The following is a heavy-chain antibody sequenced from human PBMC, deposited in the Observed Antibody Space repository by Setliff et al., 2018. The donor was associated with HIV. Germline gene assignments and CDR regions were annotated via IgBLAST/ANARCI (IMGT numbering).Heavy chain of an antibody. CDR1: GYSFTDYY. J-gene: IGHJ4*02. D-gene: IGHD3-22*01. V-gene: IGHV1-2*04. CDR2: INPKSDGT. CDR3: ARGMDYYDTSGYYQYYFDY. Sequence: ASVKVSCKASGYSFTDYYIHWVRQAPGQGLEWMGWINPKSDGTNYAQKFQGWFTMTRDTSISTAYMELSRLRSDDTAVYYCARGMDYYDTSGYYQYYFDYWGQGTLVTVSS.